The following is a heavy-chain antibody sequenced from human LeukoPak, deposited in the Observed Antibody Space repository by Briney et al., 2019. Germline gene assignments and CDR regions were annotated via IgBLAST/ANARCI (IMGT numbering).Heavy chain of an antibody. J-gene: IGHJ5*02. V-gene: IGHV5-51*03. D-gene: IGHD1-26*01. Sequence: GASLRISCKGSGYSFSHYWIVCGRQMPGKGLDWIGTIDPGDYDIRYNPSFQGQVTISADRSITTAFLQWTSLKASDTAIYYCARESDVKGDGSWFDPWGQGTLVTVSS. CDR1: GYSFSHYW. CDR3: ARESDVKGDGSWFDP. CDR2: IDPGDYDI.